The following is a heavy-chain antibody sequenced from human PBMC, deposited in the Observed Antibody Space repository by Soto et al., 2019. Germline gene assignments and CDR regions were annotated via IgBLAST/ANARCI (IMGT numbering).Heavy chain of an antibody. CDR3: ARDPSVTYYENSSGWYYFDY. D-gene: IGHD3-22*01. CDR2: INPNSGGT. V-gene: IGHV1-2*04. CDR1: GYTFTGYY. J-gene: IGHJ4*02. Sequence: ASVKVSCKASGYTFTGYYMHWVRQAPGQGLEWMGWINPNSGGTNYAQKFQGWVTMTRDTSISTAYMELSRLRSDDTAVYYCARDPSVTYYENSSGWYYFDYWGQGTLVTVSS.